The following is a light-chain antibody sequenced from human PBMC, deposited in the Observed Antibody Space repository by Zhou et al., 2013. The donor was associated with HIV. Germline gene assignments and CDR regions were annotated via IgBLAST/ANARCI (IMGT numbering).Light chain of an antibody. CDR1: QSVRSSY. J-gene: IGKJ2*01. V-gene: IGKV3-20*01. Sequence: EIVLTQSPGTLSLSPGERATLSCRASQSVRSSYLAWYQQKPGQAPRLLIYGASSRATGIPDRFSGSGSGTEFTLTISRLEPEDFAVYYCHQYGTSPPNTFGQGTKLEIK. CDR3: HQYGTSPPNT. CDR2: GAS.